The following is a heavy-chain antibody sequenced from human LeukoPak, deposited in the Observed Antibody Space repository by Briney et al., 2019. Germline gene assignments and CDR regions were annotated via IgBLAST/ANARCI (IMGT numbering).Heavy chain of an antibody. CDR2: ISYDGSNK. CDR1: GFTFSSYA. J-gene: IGHJ4*02. V-gene: IGHV3-30-3*01. Sequence: PGGSLRLSCAASGFTFSSYAMHWVRQAPGKGLEWVAVISYDGSNKYYADSVKGRFTISRDNSKNTLYLQMNSLGAEDTAVYYCASPGGLLWFGELYYWGQGTLVTVSS. D-gene: IGHD3-10*01. CDR3: ASPGGLLWFGELYY.